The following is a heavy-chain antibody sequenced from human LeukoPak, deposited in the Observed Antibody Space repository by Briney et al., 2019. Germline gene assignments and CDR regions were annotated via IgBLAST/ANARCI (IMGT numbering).Heavy chain of an antibody. V-gene: IGHV3-23*01. CDR3: AKDLYPPRAGEGGRKRNYYDSSGTALPGAFDI. CDR1: GFTFSSYA. J-gene: IGHJ3*02. D-gene: IGHD3-22*01. Sequence: PGGSLRLSCAASGFTFSSYAMSWVRQAPGKGLEWVSAISGSGGSTYYADSVKGRFTISRDNPKNTLYLQMNSLRAEDTAVYYCAKDLYPPRAGEGGRKRNYYDSSGTALPGAFDIWGQGTMVTVSS. CDR2: ISGSGGST.